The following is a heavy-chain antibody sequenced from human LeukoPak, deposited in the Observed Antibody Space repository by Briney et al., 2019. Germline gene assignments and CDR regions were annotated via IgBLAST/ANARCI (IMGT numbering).Heavy chain of an antibody. D-gene: IGHD5-12*01. V-gene: IGHV3-21*01. J-gene: IGHJ4*02. CDR2: ISSTSTYI. CDR1: GLTFSTYT. Sequence: PGGSLRLSCAASGLTFSTYTMNWVRQAPGKGLEWVSSISSTSTYIYYADSLKGRFTISRDNAKNSLCLQMNSLRAEDTAVYYCARVDGHSGYPYPHYWGQGTLVTVSS. CDR3: ARVDGHSGYPYPHY.